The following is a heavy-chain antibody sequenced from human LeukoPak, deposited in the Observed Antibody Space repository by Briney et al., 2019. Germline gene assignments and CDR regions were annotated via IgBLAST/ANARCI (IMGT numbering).Heavy chain of an antibody. CDR2: IWYDGSNK. CDR3: AREGTTVTTEAYFDY. J-gene: IGHJ4*02. V-gene: IGHV3-33*01. D-gene: IGHD4-17*01. Sequence: GGSLRLSCAASGLTFSSYGMHWVRQAPGKGLEWVAVIWYDGSNKYYADSVKGRFTISRDNSKNTLYLQMNSLRAEDTAVYYCAREGTTVTTEAYFDYWGQGTLVTVSS. CDR1: GLTFSSYG.